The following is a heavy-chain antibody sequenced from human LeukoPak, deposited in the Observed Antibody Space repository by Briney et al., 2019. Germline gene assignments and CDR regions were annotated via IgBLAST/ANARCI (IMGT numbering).Heavy chain of an antibody. V-gene: IGHV3-53*01. J-gene: IGHJ4*02. D-gene: IGHD3/OR15-3a*01. CDR1: GFNVSSNY. Sequence: GGSLLLSCSASGFNVSSNYMSWVRQAPGKGLEWVSVIYSGGSTYYADSAKGRFTISRDSSKNTLYLQMNSLRAEDTAVYYCARDQCAFGLFDYWGQGTLVTVSS. CDR2: IYSGGST. CDR3: ARDQCAFGLFDY.